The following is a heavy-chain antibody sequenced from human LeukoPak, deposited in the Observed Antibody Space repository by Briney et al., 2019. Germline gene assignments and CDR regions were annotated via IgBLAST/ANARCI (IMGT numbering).Heavy chain of an antibody. Sequence: GRSLRLSCAASGFTFSSYGMHWVRQAPGKGLEWVAVIWYDGSNKYYADSVKGRFTVSRDNSKNTLYLQMNSLRAGDTAVYYCASIDSSGHHAFDIWGQGTMVTVSS. V-gene: IGHV3-33*03. CDR3: ASIDSSGHHAFDI. CDR1: GFTFSSYG. CDR2: IWYDGSNK. J-gene: IGHJ3*02. D-gene: IGHD3-22*01.